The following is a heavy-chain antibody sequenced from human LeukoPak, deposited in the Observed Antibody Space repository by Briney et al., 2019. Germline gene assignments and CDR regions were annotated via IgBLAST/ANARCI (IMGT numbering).Heavy chain of an antibody. Sequence: GGSLRLSCAASGFTFSNYWMSWVRQAPGKGLEWVANIKFDGSEKFYVDSVKGRFTISRDNAKNSLYLQMNSLRAEDTAVYYCARDEYYDILTGEPLDWGQGTLVTVSS. D-gene: IGHD3-9*01. CDR2: IKFDGSEK. CDR1: GFTFSNYW. J-gene: IGHJ4*02. CDR3: ARDEYYDILTGEPLD. V-gene: IGHV3-7*01.